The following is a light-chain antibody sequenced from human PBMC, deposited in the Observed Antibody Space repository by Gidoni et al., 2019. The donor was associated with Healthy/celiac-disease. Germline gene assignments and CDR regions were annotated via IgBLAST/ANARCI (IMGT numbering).Light chain of an antibody. CDR2: QDR. Sequence: SYELTQPPSVSVSPGQTASIPCSGDKLGDKYACWYQQKPGQSPVLVIYQDRKRPSGIPERFSGSNSGNTATLTISETQAMDEADYYCQAWDSSTVVFGEGTRLTVL. CDR3: QAWDSSTVV. CDR1: KLGDKY. J-gene: IGLJ2*01. V-gene: IGLV3-1*01.